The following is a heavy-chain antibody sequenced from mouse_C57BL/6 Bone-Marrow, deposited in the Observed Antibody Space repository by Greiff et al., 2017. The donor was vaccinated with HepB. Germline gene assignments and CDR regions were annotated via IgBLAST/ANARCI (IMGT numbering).Heavy chain of an antibody. D-gene: IGHD2-14*01. V-gene: IGHV2-3*01. CDR3: AKLYRGAMDY. CDR1: GFSLTSYG. CDR2: ICGDRST. J-gene: IGHJ4*01. Sequence: VNVVESGPGLVAPSQSLSITCTVSGFSLTSYGVSWVRQPPGEGLEWLGVICGDRSTTYHSALISNLSISKDNSTSQVFLKLNSLQTDDTATYYCAKLYRGAMDYWGQGTSVTVSA.